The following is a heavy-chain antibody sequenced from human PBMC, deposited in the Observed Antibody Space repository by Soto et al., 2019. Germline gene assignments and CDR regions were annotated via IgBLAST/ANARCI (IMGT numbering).Heavy chain of an antibody. CDR3: ARDPAWGELRLNYFDY. J-gene: IGHJ4*02. CDR2: INPNSGGT. CDR1: GYTFTGYY. D-gene: IGHD3-16*01. V-gene: IGHV1-2*02. Sequence: GASVKVSCKASGYTFTGYYIHWVRQAPGQGLEWMGWINPNSGGTNYAQKFQGRVTMTRDTSISTAYMELSRLRSDDTAVYYCARDPAWGELRLNYFDYWGQGTLVTVSS.